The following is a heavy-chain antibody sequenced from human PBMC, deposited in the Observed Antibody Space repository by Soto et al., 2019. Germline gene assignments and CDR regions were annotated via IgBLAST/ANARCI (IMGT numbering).Heavy chain of an antibody. V-gene: IGHV3-9*01. CDR1: GFTFDDYA. D-gene: IGHD4-17*01. Sequence: GGSLRLSCAASGFTFDDYAMHWVRQVPGKALEWVAGISWNSGTIGYADSVKGRFTISRDNAKTSLYLQMSSLRGEDTALYYCAKGADYGDFNDACDSWGQGTMVTVSS. CDR3: AKGADYGDFNDACDS. CDR2: ISWNSGTI. J-gene: IGHJ3*02.